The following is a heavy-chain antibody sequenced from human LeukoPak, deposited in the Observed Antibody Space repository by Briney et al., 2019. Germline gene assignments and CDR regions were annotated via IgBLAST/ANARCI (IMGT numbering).Heavy chain of an antibody. D-gene: IGHD2-15*01. CDR1: GGSISSSTYY. J-gene: IGHJ6*03. CDR3: ASSGKYCSGGGCFPNYMDV. V-gene: IGHV4-39*01. Sequence: SETLSLTCTVSGGSISSSTYYWGWIRQPPEKGLEWIGSINYSGSTYYSPSLRTRVNISVDTSKNQFSLKLNSVTAADTAVYYCASSGKYCSGGGCFPNYMDVWGKGTTVTVSS. CDR2: INYSGST.